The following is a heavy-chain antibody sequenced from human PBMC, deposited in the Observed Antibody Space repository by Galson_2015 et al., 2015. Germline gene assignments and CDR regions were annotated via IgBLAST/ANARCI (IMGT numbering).Heavy chain of an antibody. CDR3: AKAGKLQAYYYYMDV. V-gene: IGHV3-23*01. Sequence: SLRLSCAASGFTFSTYAMSWVRQAPGKGLEWVSGISGNTGSTYYADSVKGRFTISRDNSKNTLYLQMNSLRAEDTALYYCAKAGKLQAYYYYMDVWGKGTTVTVSS. D-gene: IGHD4-11*01. J-gene: IGHJ6*03. CDR1: GFTFSTYA. CDR2: ISGNTGST.